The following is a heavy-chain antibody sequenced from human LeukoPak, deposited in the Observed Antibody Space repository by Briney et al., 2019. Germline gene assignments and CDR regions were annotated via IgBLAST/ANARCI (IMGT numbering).Heavy chain of an antibody. CDR2: IYSGGKT. J-gene: IGHJ6*03. CDR1: GFTVSRSY. CDR3: AREIETDYSSGWYMDV. V-gene: IGHV3-53*01. Sequence: GGSLRLSCAASGFTVSRSYMSWVRQAPGKGLEWVSSIYSGGKTNYADSVKGRFSISRDNSKNTLYLQMNSLRAEDTAVYYCAREIETDYSSGWYMDVWGKGTTVTVSS. D-gene: IGHD6-25*01.